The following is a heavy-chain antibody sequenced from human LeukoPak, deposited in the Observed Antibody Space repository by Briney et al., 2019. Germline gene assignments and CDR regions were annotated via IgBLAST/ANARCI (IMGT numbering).Heavy chain of an antibody. CDR3: ARPNSGSWRPYYYYGMDV. D-gene: IGHD6-13*01. CDR2: ISSSGSTV. CDR1: GFTFSSYE. V-gene: IGHV3-48*03. J-gene: IGHJ6*02. Sequence: GGSLRLSCAASGFTFSSYEMNWVRQAPGKGLEWVSYISSSGSTVYFADSVKGRFTISRDNAKNSLYPQMNSLRAEDTAVYYCARPNSGSWRPYYYYGMDVWGQGTTVTVSS.